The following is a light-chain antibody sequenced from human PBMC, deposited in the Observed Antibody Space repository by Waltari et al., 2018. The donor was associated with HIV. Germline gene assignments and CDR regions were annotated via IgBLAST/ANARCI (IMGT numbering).Light chain of an antibody. CDR3: QVWDSSSDHPGV. CDR1: NIGSKS. Sequence: SYVLTQPPSVSVAPGKTVRITCGGNNIGSKSVHWYQQKPGQAPVLVIYNESDRPSGIPERFSGSNSGNTATLTISRVEAGDEADYYCQVWDSSSDHPGVFGTGTKVTVL. V-gene: IGLV3-21*04. CDR2: NES. J-gene: IGLJ1*01.